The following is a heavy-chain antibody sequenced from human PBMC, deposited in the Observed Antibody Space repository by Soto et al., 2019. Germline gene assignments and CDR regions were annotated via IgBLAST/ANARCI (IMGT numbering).Heavy chain of an antibody. J-gene: IGHJ4*02. CDR2: ISAHNGNT. D-gene: IGHD6-6*01. CDR1: GYAFTTYG. Sequence: QVHLVQSGAEVKKPGASVKVSCQGSGYAFTTYGITWVRQAPGQGLEWMGWISAHNGNTNYAQKLQGRVTVTRDTSTSTASMELRSLRYDDPAVYYCARGRDGDYWGQGALVTVSS. CDR3: ARGRDGDY. V-gene: IGHV1-18*01.